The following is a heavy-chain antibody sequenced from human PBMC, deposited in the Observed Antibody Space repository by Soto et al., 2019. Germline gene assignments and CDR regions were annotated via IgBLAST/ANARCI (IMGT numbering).Heavy chain of an antibody. V-gene: IGHV1-2*04. Sequence: ASVKVSCKASGYTFTGYYMHWVRQAPGQGLEWMGWISPNSGDTIYAQKFQGWVTMTRDTSISTAYMELSRLKSDDTAVYYCARERSRYLDYWGQGSLVTVSS. CDR3: ARERSRYLDY. CDR1: GYTFTGYY. D-gene: IGHD1-20*01. J-gene: IGHJ4*02. CDR2: ISPNSGDT.